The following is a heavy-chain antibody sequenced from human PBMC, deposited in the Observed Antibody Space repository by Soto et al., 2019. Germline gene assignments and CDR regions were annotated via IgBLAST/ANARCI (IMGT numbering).Heavy chain of an antibody. Sequence: QVQLVESGGGVVQPGRSLRLSCAASGFTFSSYAMHWVRQAPGKGLEWVAVISYDGSNKYYADSVKGRFTISRDNSKNTLYLQMSSLRAEDTAVYHCAREFMATVDYWGQGTLVTVSS. V-gene: IGHV3-30-3*01. CDR1: GFTFSSYA. CDR2: ISYDGSNK. J-gene: IGHJ4*02. CDR3: AREFMATVDY. D-gene: IGHD5-12*01.